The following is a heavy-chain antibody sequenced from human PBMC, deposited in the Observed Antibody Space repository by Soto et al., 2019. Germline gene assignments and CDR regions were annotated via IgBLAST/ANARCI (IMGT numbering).Heavy chain of an antibody. J-gene: IGHJ4*02. Sequence: QVQLVESGGGVVQPGRSLRLSCAASGFTFSSYAMHWVRQAPGKGLEWVAVISYDGSNKYYADSVKGRFTISRDNSKNTLDLERNTLRAEDKAVYYCARGKNRGREYNYGLDYWGQGTLVTVSS. CDR2: ISYDGSNK. CDR3: ARGKNRGREYNYGLDY. D-gene: IGHD5-18*01. CDR1: GFTFSSYA. V-gene: IGHV3-30*14.